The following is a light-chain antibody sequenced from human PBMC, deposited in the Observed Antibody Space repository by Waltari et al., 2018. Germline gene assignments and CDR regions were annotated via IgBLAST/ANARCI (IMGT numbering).Light chain of an antibody. V-gene: IGLV1-44*01. Sequence: QSVLTQPPSASGTPGQRVTISCSGSSSHIGSRPVNWYQQFPGTTPKLLIHDSNQRPSGVPDRFSGSKSGTSASLAISGLQSEDEADYYCVAWDVSLSGYVFGTGTKVTVL. CDR3: VAWDVSLSGYV. CDR1: SSHIGSRP. J-gene: IGLJ1*01. CDR2: DSN.